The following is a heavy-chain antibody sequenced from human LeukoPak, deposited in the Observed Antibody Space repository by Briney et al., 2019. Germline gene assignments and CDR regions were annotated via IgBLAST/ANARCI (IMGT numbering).Heavy chain of an antibody. V-gene: IGHV3-23*01. D-gene: IGHD1-26*01. CDR1: GFTFSDYA. CDR3: AKDREKAVGATIFDH. J-gene: IGHJ4*02. CDR2: ISFSGRSP. Sequence: PGGSLRLSCAVSGFTFSDYAMSWVRQAPGKGLEWVLGISFSGRSPNYADSVKGRFIISRDNSNITLHLQMNSLRADDTAVYYCAKDREKAVGATIFDHWGQGTLVTVSS.